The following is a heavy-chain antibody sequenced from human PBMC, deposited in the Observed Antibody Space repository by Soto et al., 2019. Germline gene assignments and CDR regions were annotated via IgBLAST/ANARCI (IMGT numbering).Heavy chain of an antibody. CDR2: ISWNSGSI. CDR1: GFTFDDYA. CDR3: AKGGQRGYSYGFDY. J-gene: IGHJ4*02. Sequence: GGSLRHSCAASGFTFDDYAMHWVRQAPGKGLEWVSGISWNSGSIGYADSVKGRFTISRDNAKNSLYLQMNSLRAEDTALYYCAKGGQRGYSYGFDYWGQGT. V-gene: IGHV3-9*01. D-gene: IGHD5-18*01.